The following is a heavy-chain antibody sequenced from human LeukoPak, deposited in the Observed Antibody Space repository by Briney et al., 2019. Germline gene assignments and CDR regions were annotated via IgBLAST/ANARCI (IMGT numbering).Heavy chain of an antibody. CDR1: GGTFSSYA. D-gene: IGHD3-22*01. Sequence: ASVKVSCKASGGTFSSYAISWMRQAPGQGLEWMGGIIPIFGTANYAQKFQGRVTITTDESTSTAYMELSSLRSEDTAVYYCAREEDSSGYFDYWGQGTLVTVSS. J-gene: IGHJ4*02. V-gene: IGHV1-69*05. CDR3: AREEDSSGYFDY. CDR2: IIPIFGTA.